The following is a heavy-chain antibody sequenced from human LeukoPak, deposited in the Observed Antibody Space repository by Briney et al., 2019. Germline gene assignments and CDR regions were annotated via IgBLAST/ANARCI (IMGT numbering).Heavy chain of an antibody. CDR2: IYSGGST. Sequence: GGSLRLSCAASGFIVSSNYMNWVRQAPGKGLEWVSVIYSGGSTYYADSVKGRFIISRDNSKNTLYLQMNSLRGEDTAVYYCARDGPYDYVWGSYRRDAFDIWGQGTMVTVSS. CDR3: ARDGPYDYVWGSYRRDAFDI. D-gene: IGHD3-16*02. V-gene: IGHV3-53*01. J-gene: IGHJ3*02. CDR1: GFIVSSNY.